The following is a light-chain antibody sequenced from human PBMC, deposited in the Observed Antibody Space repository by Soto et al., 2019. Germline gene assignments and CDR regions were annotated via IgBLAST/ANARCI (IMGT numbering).Light chain of an antibody. V-gene: IGKV1-39*01. CDR3: QQSYSSPAGLT. CDR1: QSISNY. Sequence: DIQMTQGPASLCASVGDRVTLPCRASQSISNYLNWYQQKPGKAPKLLIYATSSMQSGVASRFTGSGYGTDFALTISSLQPEDFATYYCQQSYSSPAGLTFGGGTNVEIK. CDR2: ATS. J-gene: IGKJ4*01.